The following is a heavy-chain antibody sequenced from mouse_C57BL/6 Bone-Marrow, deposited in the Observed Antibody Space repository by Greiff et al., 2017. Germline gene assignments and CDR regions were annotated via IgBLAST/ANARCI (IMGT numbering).Heavy chain of an antibody. CDR2: IDPENGDT. Sequence: VQLQQSGAELVRPGASVKLSCTASGFNIKDDYMHWVKQRPEQGLEWIGWIDPENGDTEYASKFQGKATITADPSSNTAYLQLSSLTSEDTAVYYCTTWSITTVVAPFDYWGQGTTLTVSS. D-gene: IGHD1-1*01. CDR3: TTWSITTVVAPFDY. J-gene: IGHJ2*01. V-gene: IGHV14-4*01. CDR1: GFNIKDDY.